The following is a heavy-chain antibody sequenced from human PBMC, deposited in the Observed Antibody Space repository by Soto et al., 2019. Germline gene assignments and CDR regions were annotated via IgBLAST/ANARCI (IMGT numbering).Heavy chain of an antibody. D-gene: IGHD6-13*01. CDR3: ARGQQQLVLAY. Sequence: QVQLQQWGAGLLKPSETLSLTCAVYGGSFSGYYWSWIRQPPGKGLEWIGEINHSGSTNYNPSLKSXXTXSXXTSKNQFSLKLSSVTAADTAVYYCARGQQQLVLAYWGQGTLVTVSS. CDR1: GGSFSGYY. J-gene: IGHJ4*02. V-gene: IGHV4-34*01. CDR2: INHSGST.